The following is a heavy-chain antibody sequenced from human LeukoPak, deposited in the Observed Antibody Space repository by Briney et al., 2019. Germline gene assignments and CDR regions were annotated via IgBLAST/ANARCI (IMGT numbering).Heavy chain of an antibody. CDR2: INPSGGST. D-gene: IGHD2-21*02. V-gene: IGHV1-46*01. CDR3: ARGRPTYCGGDCYAVYDY. CDR1: GCTLPSYY. Sequence: ASVKVSCKASGCTLPSYYMHWVRQAPGQGLEWMGIINPSGGSTSYAQKFQGRLTMTRDTSTSTVYMELSSLRSEDTAVYYCARGRPTYCGGDCYAVYDYWGQGTLVTVSS. J-gene: IGHJ4*02.